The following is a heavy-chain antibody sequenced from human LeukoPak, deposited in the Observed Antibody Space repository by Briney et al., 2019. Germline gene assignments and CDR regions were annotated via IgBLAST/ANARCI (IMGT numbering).Heavy chain of an antibody. D-gene: IGHD6-13*01. V-gene: IGHV4-39*01. CDR2: IYYSGST. J-gene: IGHJ4*02. CDR1: GGSISSSSYY. CDR3: ARGGSIAAAGNNDY. Sequence: SETLSLTCTVSGGSISSSSYYWGWIRQPPGKGLEWIGSIYYSGSTYYNPSLKSRVTISVDTSKNQFSLNLSSVTAADTAVYYCARGGSIAAAGNNDYWGQGTLVTVSS.